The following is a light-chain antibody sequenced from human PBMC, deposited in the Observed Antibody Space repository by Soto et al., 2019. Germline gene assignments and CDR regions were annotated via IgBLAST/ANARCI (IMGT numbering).Light chain of an antibody. V-gene: IGLV1-40*01. CDR3: QSYDSSLSGSV. Sequence: QSVLTQPPSVSGAPGKRVTISCTGSSSNIGAGYDVHWYQQLPGTAPKLLIYGNSNRPSGVPDRFSGSKSGTSASPAITGLQAQDEADYYCQSYDSSLSGSVFGGGNKLTVL. CDR2: GNS. CDR1: SSNIGAGYD. J-gene: IGLJ3*02.